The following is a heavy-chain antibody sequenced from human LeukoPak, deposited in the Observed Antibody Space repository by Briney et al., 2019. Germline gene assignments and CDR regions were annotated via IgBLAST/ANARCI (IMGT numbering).Heavy chain of an antibody. V-gene: IGHV4-4*07. CDR3: ARDPSSWYFDL. CDR1: GDSITSNY. Sequence: SETLSRTCTVSGDSITSNYWSWIRQPAGKGLEWIGRIYTRGNTNYNPSLKSRATMSVDTSKNQFSLRLTSVTAADTALYYCARDPSSWYFDLWGRGTLVTVSS. CDR2: IYTRGNT. J-gene: IGHJ2*01.